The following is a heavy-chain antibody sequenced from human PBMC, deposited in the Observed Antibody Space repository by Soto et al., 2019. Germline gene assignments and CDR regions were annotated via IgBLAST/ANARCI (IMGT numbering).Heavy chain of an antibody. CDR3: ARITPNYSGSGTDAFDI. D-gene: IGHD3-10*01. CDR1: GYSFTSYW. CDR2: IDPSDSYT. Sequence: PGESLKISCKGSGYSFTSYWISWVRQLPGKGLEWMGRIDPSDSYTNYSPSFQGHVTISADKSISTAYLQWSSLKASDTAMYYCARITPNYSGSGTDAFDIWGQGTMVAVS. V-gene: IGHV5-10-1*01. J-gene: IGHJ3*02.